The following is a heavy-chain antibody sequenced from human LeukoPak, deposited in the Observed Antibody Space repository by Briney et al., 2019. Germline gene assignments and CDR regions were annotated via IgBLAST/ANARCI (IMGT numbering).Heavy chain of an antibody. J-gene: IGHJ3*02. CDR3: ARDRGSYDAFDI. CDR2: ISAYNGNT. Sequence: ASVKVSCKASGYTFTSYGISWVRQAPGQGLEWMGWISAYNGNTNYAQKLQGRVTMTTDTSTRTAYMERRSLRSDDTAVYYCARDRGSYDAFDIWGQGTMVTVSS. V-gene: IGHV1-18*01. D-gene: IGHD1-26*01. CDR1: GYTFTSYG.